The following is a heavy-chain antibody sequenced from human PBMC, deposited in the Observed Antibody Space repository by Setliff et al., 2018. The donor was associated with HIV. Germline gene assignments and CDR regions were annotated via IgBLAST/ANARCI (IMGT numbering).Heavy chain of an antibody. D-gene: IGHD3-10*01. CDR2: IHYSGNT. CDR1: GGSISSGVFY. CDR3: ARGSGTMVRGNFDF. J-gene: IGHJ4*02. V-gene: IGHV4-31*03. Sequence: PSETLSLTCTVSGGSISSGVFYWTWIRQLPGKGLEWIGYIHYSGNTYYKPSLKSRVTISVDRSKKQFSLKLRSMTAADTAVYYCARGSGTMVRGNFDFWGQGTLVTVSS.